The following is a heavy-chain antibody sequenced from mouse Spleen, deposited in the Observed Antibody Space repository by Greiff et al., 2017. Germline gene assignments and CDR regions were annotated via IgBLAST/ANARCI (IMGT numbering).Heavy chain of an antibody. D-gene: IGHD2-2*01. CDR1: GYTFTDYY. CDR2: INPNNGGT. J-gene: IGHJ1*01. V-gene: IGHV1-26*01. Sequence: VQLQQSGPELVKPGASVKISCKASGYTFTDYYMNWVKQSHGKSLEWIGDINPNNGGTSYNQKFKGKATLTVDKSSSTAYMELRSLTSEDSAVYYCARWWGYEGLYWYFDVWGAGTTVTVSS. CDR3: ARWWGYEGLYWYFDV.